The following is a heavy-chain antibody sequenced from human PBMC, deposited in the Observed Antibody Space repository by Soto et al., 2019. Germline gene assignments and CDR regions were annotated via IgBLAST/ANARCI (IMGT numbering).Heavy chain of an antibody. CDR2: IKQDGSEK. D-gene: IGHD2-15*01. CDR3: AKGGWPLDY. V-gene: IGHV3-7*01. CDR1: GFTFSSYW. Sequence: PGGSLRLSCAASGFTFSSYWMSWVRQAPGKGLEWVANIKQDGSEKYYADSVKGRFSFSRDDSKRALYLQMNSLRFEDTAVYYCAKGGWPLDYWGPGTLVTVSS. J-gene: IGHJ4*02.